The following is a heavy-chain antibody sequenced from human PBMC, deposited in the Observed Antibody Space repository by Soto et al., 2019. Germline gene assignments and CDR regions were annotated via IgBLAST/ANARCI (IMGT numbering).Heavy chain of an antibody. V-gene: IGHV3-30-3*01. CDR1: GFTFSSYA. CDR3: ARPLWRDDYNWGYFDL. D-gene: IGHD4-4*01. Sequence: GGSLRLSCASSGFTFSSYAMHWVRQAPGKGLEWVAVISYDGSNKYYADSVKGRFTISRDNSKNTLYLQMNSLRAEDTAVYYCARPLWRDDYNWGYFDLWGRGTLVTVSS. CDR2: ISYDGSNK. J-gene: IGHJ2*01.